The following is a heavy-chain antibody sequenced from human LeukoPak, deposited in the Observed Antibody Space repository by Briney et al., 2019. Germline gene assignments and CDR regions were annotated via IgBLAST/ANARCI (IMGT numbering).Heavy chain of an antibody. CDR3: ARVPWFGEPNSGGDSGY. CDR1: GFIFSSYS. D-gene: IGHD3-10*01. J-gene: IGHJ4*02. V-gene: IGHV3-48*01. CDR2: ISSGSNTI. Sequence: GGSLRLSCAASGFIFSSYSMNWVRQAPGKGLEWVSYISSGSNTIYYADSVKGRFTVSRDNAKNSLYLQMNSLRAEDTAVYYCARVPWFGEPNSGGDSGYWGQGTLVTVS.